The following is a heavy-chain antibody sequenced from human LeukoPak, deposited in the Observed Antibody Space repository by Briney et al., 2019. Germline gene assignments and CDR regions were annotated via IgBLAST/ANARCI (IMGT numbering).Heavy chain of an antibody. Sequence: GASVKVSCKASGYTFSSYDISWVRQAPGQRLEWMGWISAYNGNTNYAQKLQGRVTMTTDTSTSTAYLELRSLRSDDTAVYYCARDRAYGYSTVSAFDYWRRGPLVPVSS. CDR1: GYTFSSYD. CDR3: ARDRAYGYSTVSAFDY. D-gene: IGHD6-13*01. V-gene: IGHV1-18*01. CDR2: ISAYNGNT. J-gene: IGHJ4*02.